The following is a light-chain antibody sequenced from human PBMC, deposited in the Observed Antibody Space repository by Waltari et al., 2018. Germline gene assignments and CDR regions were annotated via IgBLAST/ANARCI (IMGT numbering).Light chain of an antibody. CDR1: ALPKKY. J-gene: IGLJ3*02. V-gene: IGLV3-10*01. CDR2: DDN. CDR3: YSTDSSGIWV. Sequence: SYELTQPPSVAVSPGQTARITGSGDALPKKYDYWYQQKSGQAPVLVIYDDNNRPSGIPERFSGSSSVTMATLTSSGAQVEDEADYYCYSTDSSGIWVFGGGTKLTVL.